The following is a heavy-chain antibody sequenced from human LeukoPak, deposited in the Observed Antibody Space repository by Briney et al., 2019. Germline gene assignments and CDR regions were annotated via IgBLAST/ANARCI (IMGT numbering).Heavy chain of an antibody. J-gene: IGHJ2*01. CDR3: ARYDSSGYWAWYFDL. CDR2: IYHSGST. CDR1: GGSISSYY. D-gene: IGHD3-22*01. V-gene: IGHV4-38-2*02. Sequence: SETLSLTCTVSGGSISSYYWGWIRQPPGKGLEWIGSIYHSGSTYYNPSLKSRVTISVDTSKNQFSLKLSSVTAADTAVYYCARYDSSGYWAWYFDLWGRGTLVTVSS.